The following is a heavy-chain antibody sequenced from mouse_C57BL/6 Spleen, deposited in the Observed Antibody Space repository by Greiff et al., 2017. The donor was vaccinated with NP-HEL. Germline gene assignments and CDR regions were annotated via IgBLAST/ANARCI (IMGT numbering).Heavy chain of an antibody. CDR3: ARKGYYYFDY. V-gene: IGHV1-55*01. J-gene: IGHJ2*01. CDR1: GYTFTSYW. D-gene: IGHD2-3*01. CDR2: IYPGSGRT. Sequence: QVQLQQPGAELVKPGASVKMSCKASGYTFTSYWITWVKQRPGQGLEWIGDIYPGSGRTKDNEKFKSKATLTVDTSSSTAYMQLSSLTSEDSAVYYCARKGYYYFDYGGQGTTLTVAS.